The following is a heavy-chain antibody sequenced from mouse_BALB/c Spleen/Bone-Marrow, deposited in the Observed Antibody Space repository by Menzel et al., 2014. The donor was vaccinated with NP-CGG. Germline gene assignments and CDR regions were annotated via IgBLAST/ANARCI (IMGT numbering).Heavy chain of an antibody. CDR2: INPDSSTI. D-gene: IGHD1-1*01. CDR3: ARLSYYGRFAY. J-gene: IGHJ3*01. Sequence: EVQLVESGGGLVQPGGSLKLSCAASGFDFSRYWMSWVRQAPGRGLEWIGEINPDSSTINYTPSLKDKFIISRDNAKNTLYLQMSKVKSEDTALYYCARLSYYGRFAYWGQGTLVTVSA. CDR1: GFDFSRYW. V-gene: IGHV4-1*02.